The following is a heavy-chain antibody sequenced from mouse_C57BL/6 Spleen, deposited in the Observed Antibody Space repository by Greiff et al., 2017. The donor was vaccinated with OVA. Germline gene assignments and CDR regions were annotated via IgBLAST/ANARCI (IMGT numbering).Heavy chain of an antibody. CDR3: TAIYYGNFDY. J-gene: IGHJ2*01. CDR2: IRLKSDNYAT. V-gene: IGHV6-3*01. CDR1: GFTFSNYW. Sequence: EVKLMESGGGLVQPGGSMKLSCVASGFTFSNYWMNWVRQSPEKGLEWVAQIRLKSDNYATHYAESVKGRFTISRDDSKSSVYLQMNNLRAEDTGIYYCTAIYYGNFDYWGQGTTLTVSS. D-gene: IGHD2-1*01.